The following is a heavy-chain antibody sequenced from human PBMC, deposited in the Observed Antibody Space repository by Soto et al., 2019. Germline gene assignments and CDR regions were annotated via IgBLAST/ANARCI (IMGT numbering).Heavy chain of an antibody. CDR3: ARTTDSSGYFQFWFDP. J-gene: IGHJ5*02. V-gene: IGHV4-31*03. CDR1: GGSISNGGLY. Sequence: SETLSLTCTVSGGSISNGGLYWSWIRQYPGKGLEWIGYIHYSGSTYYNPSLESRVTISVDTSKNHFSLKLSPVTAADTAVYYCARTTDSSGYFQFWFDPWGQGTLVTVSS. CDR2: IHYSGST. D-gene: IGHD3-22*01.